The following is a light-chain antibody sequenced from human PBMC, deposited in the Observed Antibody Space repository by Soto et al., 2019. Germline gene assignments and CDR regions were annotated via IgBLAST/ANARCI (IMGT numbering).Light chain of an antibody. J-gene: IGLJ2*01. Sequence: QSVLTQPRSVSGSPGQSVTISCTGTSSDVGGYNYVSWYQQHPGKAPKLMIYDVSKRPSGVPDRFSGSKSGNTASLTISGLQAEDEADYYCCSYAGSYPRFGGGTQLTVL. V-gene: IGLV2-11*01. CDR2: DVS. CDR1: SSDVGGYNY. CDR3: CSYAGSYPR.